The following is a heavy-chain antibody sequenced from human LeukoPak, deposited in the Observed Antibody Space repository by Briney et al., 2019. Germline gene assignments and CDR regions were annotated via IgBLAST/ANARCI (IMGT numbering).Heavy chain of an antibody. J-gene: IGHJ6*02. D-gene: IGHD3-10*01. V-gene: IGHV3-53*01. Sequence: GGSLRLSCAVSGFTVSSNYMSWVRQAPGKGLEWVSVIYSGGDTYYADSVKGRFTIPRDNSKNTLYLQMNSLRAEDTAGYYCASGRGRASDYYYGMDVWGQGTTVTVSS. CDR1: GFTVSSNY. CDR2: IYSGGDT. CDR3: ASGRGRASDYYYGMDV.